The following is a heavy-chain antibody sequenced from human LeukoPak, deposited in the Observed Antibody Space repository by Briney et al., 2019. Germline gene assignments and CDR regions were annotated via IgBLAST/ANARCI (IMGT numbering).Heavy chain of an antibody. CDR1: GFIFTDYW. D-gene: IGHD2-2*01. J-gene: IGHJ4*02. CDR3: AREKKSSTSMDY. CDR2: IRGDGRAT. V-gene: IGHV3-74*01. Sequence: GGSLRLSCAASGFIFTDYWMHWVRQAPGKELVWVARIRGDGRATTYADSVKGRFTISRDNAMNTVYLQMNSLRAEDTAVYYCAREKKSSTSMDYWGQGTLVTVST.